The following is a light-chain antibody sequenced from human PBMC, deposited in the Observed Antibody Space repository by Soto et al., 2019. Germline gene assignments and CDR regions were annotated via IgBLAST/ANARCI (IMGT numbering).Light chain of an antibody. J-gene: IGKJ5*01. CDR3: QQYDDLPT. Sequence: DIQMTQSPSSLSASVGDRVTITCQASQDISNYLNWYQQKPGKAPKVLIYDASNLGTGVPSRFSGSGSGTDFTFSISSLQPEDVATYYCQQYDDLPTFGQGTRLEIK. CDR1: QDISNY. CDR2: DAS. V-gene: IGKV1-33*01.